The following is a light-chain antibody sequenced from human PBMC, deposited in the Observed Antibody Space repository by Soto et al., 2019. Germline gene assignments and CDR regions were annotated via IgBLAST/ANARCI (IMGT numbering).Light chain of an antibody. Sequence: DIQMTQSPPSLSASVGDRVTITCRASQGIRNDLAWYQEKPGKAPKRLIYVESRLHSGVPSRFSGSGSGTEFTLTISSVQPEDSATYYCLQQNSYPLTFGGGTKVEIK. J-gene: IGKJ4*02. CDR1: QGIRND. CDR2: VES. CDR3: LQQNSYPLT. V-gene: IGKV1-17*01.